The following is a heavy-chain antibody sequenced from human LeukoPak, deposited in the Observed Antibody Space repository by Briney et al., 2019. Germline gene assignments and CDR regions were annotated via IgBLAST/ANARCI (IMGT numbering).Heavy chain of an antibody. CDR3: AKATDIVVVPAANFDC. J-gene: IGHJ4*02. CDR1: GFTFSSYA. D-gene: IGHD2-2*01. V-gene: IGHV3-23*01. CDR2: ISGSGGST. Sequence: PGGSLRLSCAASGFTFSSYAMSWVRQAPGKGLEWVSAISGSGGSTYYADSVKGRFTISRDNSKNTLYLQMNSLRAEDTAVYYCAKATDIVVVPAANFDCWGQGTLVTVYS.